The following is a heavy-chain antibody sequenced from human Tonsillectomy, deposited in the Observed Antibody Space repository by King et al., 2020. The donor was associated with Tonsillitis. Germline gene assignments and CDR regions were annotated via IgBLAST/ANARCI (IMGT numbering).Heavy chain of an antibody. CDR3: AKDRLWFGDRGYYFDV. V-gene: IGHV3-23*04. J-gene: IGHJ4*02. CDR2: ISASGGST. D-gene: IGHD3-10*01. CDR1: GFTFSSHA. Sequence: VQLVESGGGLVQPGGSLGLSCAASGFTFSSHAMSWVRQAPGKGLEWVSAISASGGSTYYADSVKGRFSLSRDNFRNTLYLQMNILRAEDTAVYYCAKDRLWFGDRGYYFDVWGQGTLAT.